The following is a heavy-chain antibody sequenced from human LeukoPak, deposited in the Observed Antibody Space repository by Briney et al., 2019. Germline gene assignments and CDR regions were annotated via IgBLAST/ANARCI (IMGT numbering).Heavy chain of an antibody. J-gene: IGHJ4*02. D-gene: IGHD6-19*01. CDR2: IYHSGST. CDR1: GGSISSGGYY. Sequence: SETLSLTCTVSGGSISSGGYYWSWIRQPPGKGLEWIGYIYHSGSTYYNPSLKSRVTISVDRSKNQFSLKLSSVTAADTAVYYCAREGYSSGWSAIVFDYWGQGTLATVSS. V-gene: IGHV4-30-2*01. CDR3: AREGYSSGWSAIVFDY.